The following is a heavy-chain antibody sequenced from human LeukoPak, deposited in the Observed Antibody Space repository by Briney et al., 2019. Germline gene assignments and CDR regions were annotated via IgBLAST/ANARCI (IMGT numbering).Heavy chain of an antibody. V-gene: IGHV1-2*02. Sequence: EASVKVSCKASGYTFTGYYMHWVRQAPGQGLEWMGWINPNSGGTNYAQKFQGRVTMTRDTSISTAYMELSSLRSEDTAVYYCATLSLTGIVGATVESGGFDYWGQGTLVTVSS. D-gene: IGHD1-26*01. CDR2: INPNSGGT. CDR3: ATLSLTGIVGATVESGGFDY. J-gene: IGHJ4*02. CDR1: GYTFTGYY.